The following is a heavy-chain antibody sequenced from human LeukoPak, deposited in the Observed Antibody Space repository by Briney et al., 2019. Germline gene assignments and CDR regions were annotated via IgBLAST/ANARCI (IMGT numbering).Heavy chain of an antibody. Sequence: AASVKVSCKASGYTFTDYYIHWVRQAPGQGLERIGWINPNSCGKGNAQQFQGRVSMTRDTSFSPACMELSSLISDDTAVYYCARTGAWADGYNYPFDYWGQGTPVTVSS. D-gene: IGHD5-24*01. CDR2: INPNSCGK. CDR3: ARTGAWADGYNYPFDY. J-gene: IGHJ4*02. V-gene: IGHV1-2*02. CDR1: GYTFTDYY.